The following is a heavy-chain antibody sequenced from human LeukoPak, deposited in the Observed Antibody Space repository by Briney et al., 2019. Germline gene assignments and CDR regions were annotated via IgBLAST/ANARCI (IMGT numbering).Heavy chain of an antibody. CDR1: EFTFSSYW. Sequence: GGSLRLSCAASEFTFSSYWMSWVRQAPGKGLEWVANIKQDGSEKYYVDSMKGRFTISRDNAKNSLYLQMNSLRAEDTAVYYCARTRGPLLPEHWGQGTLVTVSS. J-gene: IGHJ1*01. V-gene: IGHV3-7*01. D-gene: IGHD3-22*01. CDR2: IKQDGSEK. CDR3: ARTRGPLLPEH.